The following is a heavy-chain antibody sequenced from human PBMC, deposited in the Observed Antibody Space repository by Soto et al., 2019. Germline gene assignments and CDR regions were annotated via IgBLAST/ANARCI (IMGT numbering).Heavy chain of an antibody. CDR2: IWYDGSNK. Sequence: PGGSLRLSWAASGFTFGSYGMRWVRQAPGKGLEWVAVIWYDGSNKYYADSVKGRFTISRDNSKNTLYLQMNSLRAEDTAVYYYGKDYYDSSGYYFFDYWGQGTLVTVSS. CDR1: GFTFGSYG. J-gene: IGHJ4*02. D-gene: IGHD3-22*01. V-gene: IGHV3-33*03. CDR3: GKDYYDSSGYYFFDY.